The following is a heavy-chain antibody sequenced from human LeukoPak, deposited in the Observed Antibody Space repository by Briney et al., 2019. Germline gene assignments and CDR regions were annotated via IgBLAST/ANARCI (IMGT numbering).Heavy chain of an antibody. CDR1: GLTFSSYW. CDR2: INSDGSST. J-gene: IGHJ6*02. CDR3: ARDLLTLWYYYGMDV. D-gene: IGHD3-9*01. Sequence: PGGSLRLSCAASGLTFSSYWMHWVRQAPGKGLVWVSRINSDGSSTSYADSVKGRFTISRDNAKNTLYLQMNSLRAEDTAVYYRARDLLTLWYYYGMDVWGQGTTVTVSS. V-gene: IGHV3-74*01.